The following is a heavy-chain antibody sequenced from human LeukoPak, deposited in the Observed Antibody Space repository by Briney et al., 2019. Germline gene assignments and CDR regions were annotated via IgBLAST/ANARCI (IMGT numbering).Heavy chain of an antibody. CDR1: GFTSSSYAM. J-gene: IGHJ4*02. CDR2: IYYSGST. Sequence: GSLRLSCAASGFTSSSYAMSWVRQAPGQGLEWIGNIYYSGSTNYNPSLKSRVTISVDTSKNQFSLKLSSVTAADMAVYYCARDIGLGSYYIPLSFDSWGQGTLVTVSS. D-gene: IGHD3-10*01. V-gene: IGHV4-4*02. CDR3: ARDIGLGSYYIPLSFDS.